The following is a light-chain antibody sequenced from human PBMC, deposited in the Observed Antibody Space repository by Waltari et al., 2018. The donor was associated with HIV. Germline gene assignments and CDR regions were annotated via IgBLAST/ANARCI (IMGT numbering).Light chain of an antibody. Sequence: DIVMTQSPCSLPVTPGAPASISCRSSQSLLHSNGYNYLYWYLQKPGQAPHLLIYLGSNRASGVPDRFSGSGSGTDFTLKISRVEAEDVGVYYCMQALQTPYTFGLGTKLQIK. CDR2: LGS. CDR3: MQALQTPYT. J-gene: IGKJ2*01. CDR1: QSLLHSNGYNY. V-gene: IGKV2-28*01.